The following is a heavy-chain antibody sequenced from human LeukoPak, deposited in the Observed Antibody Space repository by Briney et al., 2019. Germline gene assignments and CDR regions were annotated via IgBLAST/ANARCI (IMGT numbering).Heavy chain of an antibody. CDR1: GYTFTSYG. Sequence: GASVKVSCKASGYTFTSYGISWVRQAPGQGLEWMGWINPNSGGTNYAQKFQGRVTMTRDTSISTAYMELSRLRSDDTAVYYCAREGYCSSTSCYTNAFDIWGQGTMVTVSS. V-gene: IGHV1-2*02. CDR2: INPNSGGT. J-gene: IGHJ3*02. D-gene: IGHD2-2*02. CDR3: AREGYCSSTSCYTNAFDI.